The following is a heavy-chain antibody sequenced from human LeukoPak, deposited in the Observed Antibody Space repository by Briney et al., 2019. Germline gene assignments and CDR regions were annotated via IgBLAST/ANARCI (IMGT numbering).Heavy chain of an antibody. CDR2: ISGDGGST. V-gene: IGHV3-43*02. CDR3: ANSILGSSWYIGDY. J-gene: IGHJ4*02. Sequence: GGSLRLSCAASGFTFDDYAMHWVRQAPGKGLEWVSLISGDGGSTYYADSVKGRSTISRDNSKNSLYLQMNSLRTEDTALYYCANSILGSSWYIGDYWGQGTLVTVSS. D-gene: IGHD6-13*01. CDR1: GFTFDDYA.